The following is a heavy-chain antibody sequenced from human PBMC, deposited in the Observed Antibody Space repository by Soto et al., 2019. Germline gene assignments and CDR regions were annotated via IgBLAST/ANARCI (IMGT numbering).Heavy chain of an antibody. CDR2: INDGNGNK. CDR3: ERELLGY. J-gene: IGHJ4*02. CDR1: GYTFTSYA. D-gene: IGHD2-15*01. V-gene: IGHV1-3*01. Sequence: ASVKVSCKASGYTFTSYAMHWVSHDPGKRIEWMGWINDGNGNKKPYQNFQGRVTIHRDTSETTAYMEMSSLRSEDTAVYYCERELLGYWGQGTLVTVSS.